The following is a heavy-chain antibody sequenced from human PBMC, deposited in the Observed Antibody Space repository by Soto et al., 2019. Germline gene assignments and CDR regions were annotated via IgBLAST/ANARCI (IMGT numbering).Heavy chain of an antibody. CDR2: ISTYNGNT. J-gene: IGHJ4*02. CDR3: ARDVFGGSYFDY. CDR1: GYTFTSYG. Sequence: ASVKVSCKASGYTFTSYGISWVRQAPGQGLEWMGWISTYNGNTNYAQKLQGRVTMTTDTSTSTAYMELRSLRSDDTAVYYCARDVFGGSYFDYWGQGTLVTVSS. D-gene: IGHD1-26*01. V-gene: IGHV1-18*01.